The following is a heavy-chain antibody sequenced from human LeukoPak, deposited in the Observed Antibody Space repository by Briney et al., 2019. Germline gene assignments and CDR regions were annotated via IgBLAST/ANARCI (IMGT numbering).Heavy chain of an antibody. Sequence: GGSLRLSCAASGFTVSSNYMSWVRQAPGKGLEWVSVIYSGGSTNYADSVKGRFTISRDNSKNTLYLQMNGLRAEDTAVYYCAREGYYESSGQDWGQGTLVTVSS. V-gene: IGHV3-53*01. CDR1: GFTVSSNY. CDR2: IYSGGST. J-gene: IGHJ4*02. CDR3: AREGYYESSGQD. D-gene: IGHD3-22*01.